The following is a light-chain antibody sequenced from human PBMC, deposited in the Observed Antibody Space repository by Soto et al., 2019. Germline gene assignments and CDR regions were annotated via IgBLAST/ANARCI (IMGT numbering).Light chain of an antibody. CDR1: QSISTW. CDR2: DAS. CDR3: QQYKSYSRT. V-gene: IGKV1-5*01. Sequence: GDRVTITCRASQSISTWLAWYQQKPGTAPKLLIYDASSLESGVPSRISGSGSGTESNLTISSLQPDDVARYYCQQYKSYSRTFGQGTKVDIK. J-gene: IGKJ1*01.